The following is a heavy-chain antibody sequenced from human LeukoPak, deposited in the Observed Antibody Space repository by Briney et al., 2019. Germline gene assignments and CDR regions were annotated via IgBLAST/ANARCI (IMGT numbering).Heavy chain of an antibody. CDR3: ARGSFGAFDAFDI. V-gene: IGHV1-8*01. D-gene: IGHD3-3*01. CDR2: MNPNSGNT. J-gene: IGHJ3*02. Sequence: ASVTVSCKASGYTFTSYDINWVRQAPGQGLEWMGWMNPNSGNTGYAQKFQGRVTMTRNTSISTAYMELSSLRSEDTAVYYCARGSFGAFDAFDIWGQGTMVTVSS. CDR1: GYTFTSYD.